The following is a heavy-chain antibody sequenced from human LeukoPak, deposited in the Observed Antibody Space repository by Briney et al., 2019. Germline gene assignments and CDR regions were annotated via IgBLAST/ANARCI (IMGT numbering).Heavy chain of an antibody. V-gene: IGHV1-69*05. D-gene: IGHD2/OR15-2a*01. CDR2: IIPIFGTA. Sequence: SVKVSCKASGGTFSSYAISWVRQAPGQGLEWMGRIIPIFGTANYAQKFQGRVTITTDGSTSTAYMELSSLRSEDTAVYYCAKTQYEDWFDPWGQGTLVTVSS. CDR1: GGTFSSYA. CDR3: AKTQYEDWFDP. J-gene: IGHJ5*02.